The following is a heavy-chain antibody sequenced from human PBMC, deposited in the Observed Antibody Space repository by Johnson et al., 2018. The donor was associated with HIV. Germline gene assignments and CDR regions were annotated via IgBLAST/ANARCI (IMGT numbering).Heavy chain of an antibody. CDR3: AKDQWSSSWTNDAFDF. D-gene: IGHD6-13*01. CDR1: GFTFSSYA. J-gene: IGHJ3*01. CDR2: ISGSGGST. Sequence: VQLVESGGNLVQPGGSLRLSCAASGFTFSSYAMSWVRQAPGKGLEWVSAISGSGGSTYYADSVKGRFTISRDNSKNTLYLQMHSLRAEDTAVYYCAKDQWSSSWTNDAFDFWGQGTMVTVSS. V-gene: IGHV3-23*04.